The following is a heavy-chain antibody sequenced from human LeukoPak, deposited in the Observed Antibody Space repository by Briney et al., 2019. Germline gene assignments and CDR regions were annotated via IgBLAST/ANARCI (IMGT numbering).Heavy chain of an antibody. CDR1: GFTFSSYA. D-gene: IGHD3-16*01. J-gene: IGHJ4*02. Sequence: GGSLRLSCAASGFTFSSYAMSWVRQAPGKGLEWVSAISGSGGSTYYADSVKGRFTISRDNSKNTLYLQMNSLRAEDTAVYYCAKDGPRQHGASYYDYVWGSYGYYFDYWGQGTLVTVSS. CDR2: ISGSGGST. V-gene: IGHV3-23*01. CDR3: AKDGPRQHGASYYDYVWGSYGYYFDY.